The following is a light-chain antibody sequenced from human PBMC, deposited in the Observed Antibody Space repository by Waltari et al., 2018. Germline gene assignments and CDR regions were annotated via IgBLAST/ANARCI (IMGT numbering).Light chain of an antibody. CDR1: QSVSDHVNNKNY. V-gene: IGKV4-1*01. CDR3: QQYYNTPPT. J-gene: IGKJ1*01. Sequence: DIVMTQSPDSLTVSPGERATINCRSSQSVSDHVNNKNYLAWCRQKPGQPPKLLISWASTREFGVPDRFSGTGSGTEFTLTISSLQAEDVAVYYCQQYYNTPPTFGRGTKVEIK. CDR2: WAS.